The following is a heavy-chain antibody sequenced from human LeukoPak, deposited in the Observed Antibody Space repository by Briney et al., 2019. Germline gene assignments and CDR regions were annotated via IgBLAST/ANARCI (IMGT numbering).Heavy chain of an antibody. CDR3: AKSNGYGLVAI. V-gene: IGHV4-34*01. J-gene: IGHJ3*02. D-gene: IGHD3-10*01. CDR1: GGSFSGYY. Sequence: SETLSLTCAVYGGSFSGYYWSWIRPPPGKGREWIGEVNHSGSTNDNPSLKSRVTISVDTSKNQFSLKLNSVTAADTAVYYCAKSNGYGLVAIWGQGQWSPSLQ. CDR2: VNHSGST.